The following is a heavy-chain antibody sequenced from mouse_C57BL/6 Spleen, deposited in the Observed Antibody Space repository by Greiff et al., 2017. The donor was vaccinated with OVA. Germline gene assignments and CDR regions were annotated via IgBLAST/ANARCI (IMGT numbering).Heavy chain of an antibody. CDR3: AGDYDGYAMDY. V-gene: IGHV1-64*01. J-gene: IGHJ4*01. CDR1: GYTFTSYW. D-gene: IGHD2-4*01. CDR2: IHPNSGST. Sequence: QVQLQQSGAELVKPGASVKLSCKASGYTFTSYWMHWVKQRPGQGLEWIGMIHPNSGSTNYNEKFKSKATLTVDKSSSTAYMQLSSLTSEDSAVYYCAGDYDGYAMDYWGQGTSVTVSS.